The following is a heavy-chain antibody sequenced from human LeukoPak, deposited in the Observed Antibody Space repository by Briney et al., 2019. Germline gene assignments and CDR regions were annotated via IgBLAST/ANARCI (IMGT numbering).Heavy chain of an antibody. V-gene: IGHV1-69*13. CDR3: ARVPFDQQLVLHSNWFDP. CDR1: GGTFTSYA. CDR2: IIPNFGTA. D-gene: IGHD6-13*01. J-gene: IGHJ5*02. Sequence: ASVKVSCKASGGTFTSYAISWVRQAPGQGLEWMGGIIPNFGTANYAQKFQGRVTITADDSTSTAYMELSSLRSEDTAVYYCARVPFDQQLVLHSNWFDPWGQGTLVTVSS.